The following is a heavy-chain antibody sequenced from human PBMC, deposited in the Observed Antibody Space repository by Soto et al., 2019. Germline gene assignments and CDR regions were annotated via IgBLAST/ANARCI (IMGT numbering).Heavy chain of an antibody. D-gene: IGHD3-22*01. CDR1: GGSISSYY. V-gene: IGHV4-59*01. CDR3: ARGTVDYDSSGYYYYGMDV. Sequence: SETLSLTCTVSGGSISSYYWSWIRQPPGKGLEWIGYIYYSGSTNYNPSLKSRVTISVDTSKNQFSLKLSSVTAADTAVYYCARGTVDYDSSGYYYYGMDVWGQGTTVTVSS. J-gene: IGHJ6*02. CDR2: IYYSGST.